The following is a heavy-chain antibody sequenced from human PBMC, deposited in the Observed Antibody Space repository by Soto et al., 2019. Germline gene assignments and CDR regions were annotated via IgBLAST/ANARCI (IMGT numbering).Heavy chain of an antibody. CDR1: GFTFSSYA. V-gene: IGHV3-23*01. J-gene: IGHJ4*02. CDR3: AKDSTRKQWLGNYFDY. D-gene: IGHD6-19*01. CDR2: ISGSGGST. Sequence: EVQLLESGGGLVQPGGSLRLSCAASGFTFSSYAMSWVRQAPGKGLEWVSAISGSGGSTYYADSVKGRFTISRDNSKNTLYLQMNSLRAEDTAVYYCAKDSTRKQWLGNYFDYWGQGTLVTVSS.